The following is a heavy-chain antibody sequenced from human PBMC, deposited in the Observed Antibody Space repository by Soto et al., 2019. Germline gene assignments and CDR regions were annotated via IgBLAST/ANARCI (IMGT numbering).Heavy chain of an antibody. V-gene: IGHV4-61*01. D-gene: IGHD3-10*01. CDR3: ARARPDSAGSSLGRRLDV. Sequence: QVHLQESGPGLVKPSGTLSLICIVSGDSVTFGHHYWSWIRQPPGKGLEWIGHIFFTGATNYSPSLKSRVTMSVDSSKSQFSLNLTSVTAADSAIYYCARARPDSAGSSLGRRLDVRGQGTTVTVSS. CDR2: IFFTGAT. J-gene: IGHJ6*02. CDR1: GDSVTFGHHY.